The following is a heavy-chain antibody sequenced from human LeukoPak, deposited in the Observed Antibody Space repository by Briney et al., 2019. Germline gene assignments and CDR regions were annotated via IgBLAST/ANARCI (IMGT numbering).Heavy chain of an antibody. CDR3: ATDSSGSRNFDY. J-gene: IGHJ4*02. D-gene: IGHD1-26*01. CDR1: GYTFTSYY. Sequence: ASVKVSCKASGYTFTSYYMHWVRQAPGKGLEWMGGFDPEDGETIYAQKFQGRVTMTEDTSTDTAYMELSSLRSEDTAVYYCATDSSGSRNFDYWGQGTLVTVSS. CDR2: FDPEDGET. V-gene: IGHV1-24*01.